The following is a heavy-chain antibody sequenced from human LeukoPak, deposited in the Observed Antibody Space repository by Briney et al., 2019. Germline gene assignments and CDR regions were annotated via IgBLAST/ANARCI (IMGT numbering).Heavy chain of an antibody. CDR3: ARGGSSWYKDYFDY. CDR1: GFTLSNAW. J-gene: IGHJ4*02. CDR2: ISSSSSYI. V-gene: IGHV3-21*01. Sequence: GGSLRLSCAASGFTLSNAWMNWVRQAPGKGLEWVSSISSSSSYIYYADSVKGRFTISRDNAKNSLYLQMNSLRAEDTAVYYCARGGSSWYKDYFDYWGQGTLVTVSS. D-gene: IGHD6-13*01.